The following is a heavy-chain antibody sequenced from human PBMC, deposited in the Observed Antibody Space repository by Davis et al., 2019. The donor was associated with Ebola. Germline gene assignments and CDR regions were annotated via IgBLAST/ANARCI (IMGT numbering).Heavy chain of an antibody. D-gene: IGHD5-24*01. CDR3: ARVERGGFDY. CDR1: GFTVSSNY. CDR2: IYSGGST. V-gene: IGHV3-53*01. Sequence: GESLKISCAASGFTVSSNYMSWVRQAPGKGLEWVSVIYSGGSTYYADSVKGRFTISRDNSKNTLYLQMNSLRAEDTAVYYCARVERGGFDYWGQGTLVTVSS. J-gene: IGHJ4*02.